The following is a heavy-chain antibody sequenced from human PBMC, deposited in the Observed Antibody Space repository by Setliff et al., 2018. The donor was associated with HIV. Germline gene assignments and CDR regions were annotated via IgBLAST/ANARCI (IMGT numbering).Heavy chain of an antibody. Sequence: SETLSRTCTVSGGSISSGSYYWSWIRQPAGKGLEWIASVHKSGNSYYKPSLKSRATISVDSSENHFSLRLNSVTAADTAVYYCARLDYSNYYSYYIDVWGEGTMVTVS. CDR3: ARLDYSNYYSYYIDV. CDR1: GGSISSGSYY. D-gene: IGHD4-4*01. V-gene: IGHV4-39*02. J-gene: IGHJ6*03. CDR2: VHKSGNS.